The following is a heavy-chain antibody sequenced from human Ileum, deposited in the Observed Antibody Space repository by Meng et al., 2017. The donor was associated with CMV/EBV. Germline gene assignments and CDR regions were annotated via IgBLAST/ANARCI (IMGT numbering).Heavy chain of an antibody. CDR2: VSRSGDIT. CDR1: GFTFSNYA. V-gene: IGHV3-23*01. J-gene: IGHJ4*01. CDR3: AKSGGSYYFEY. Sequence: GGSLRLSCAASGFTFSNYAMNWVRQAPGEGLEGVSIVSRSGDITNYADSVKGRFINSRDNSKNMLYWQMNGLRAEDTSVYYCAKSGGSYYFEYWGQGTLVTVSS. D-gene: IGHD2-15*01.